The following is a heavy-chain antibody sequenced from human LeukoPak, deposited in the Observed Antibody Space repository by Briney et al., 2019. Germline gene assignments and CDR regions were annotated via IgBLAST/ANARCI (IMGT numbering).Heavy chain of an antibody. CDR1: GYSFISFW. V-gene: IGHV5-51*01. CDR3: ARHPQQYGDYLSAYYFDY. D-gene: IGHD4-17*01. J-gene: IGHJ4*02. CDR2: IYPGDSDT. Sequence: GESLKISCKGSGYSFISFWIGWVRQMPGKGLEWMGIIYPGDSDTRYSPSFQGQVTISADKSISTAYLQWSSLKASDTAMYYCARHPQQYGDYLSAYYFDYWGQGTLVTVSS.